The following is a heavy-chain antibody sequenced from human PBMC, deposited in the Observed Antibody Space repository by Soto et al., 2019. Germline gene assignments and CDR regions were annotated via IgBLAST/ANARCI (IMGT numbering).Heavy chain of an antibody. Sequence: PGGSLRLSCAASGFTFSSYGMHWVRQAPGKGLEWVAVIWYDGSNKYYADSVKGRFTISRDNSKNTLYLQMNSLRAEDTAVYYCAREGWLGYGCGMDVWGQGTTVTVSS. J-gene: IGHJ6*02. CDR2: IWYDGSNK. CDR3: AREGWLGYGCGMDV. CDR1: GFTFSSYG. V-gene: IGHV3-33*01. D-gene: IGHD5-18*01.